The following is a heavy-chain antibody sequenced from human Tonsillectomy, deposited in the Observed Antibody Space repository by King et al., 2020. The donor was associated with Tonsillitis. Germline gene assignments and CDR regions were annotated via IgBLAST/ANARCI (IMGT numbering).Heavy chain of an antibody. Sequence: VQLVESGGGLVQPGGSLRLSCAASGFTFSSCAMTWVRQAPGMRLEWVSAISGSSGGTYYADSVKGRFTISSDNSKNTLYLQMNSLRAEDTAVYYCAKGWVEMDAWGQGTLVTVSS. CDR3: AKGWVEMDA. CDR2: ISGSSGGT. CDR1: GFTFSSCA. D-gene: IGHD5-24*01. V-gene: IGHV3-23*04. J-gene: IGHJ4*02.